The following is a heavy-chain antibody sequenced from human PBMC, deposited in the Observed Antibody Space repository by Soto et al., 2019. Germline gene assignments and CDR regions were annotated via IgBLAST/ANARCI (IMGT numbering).Heavy chain of an antibody. CDR1: GFTFSSYA. J-gene: IGHJ6*02. CDR3: AKDIVLMVYARPDYYGMDV. D-gene: IGHD2-8*01. V-gene: IGHV3-23*01. CDR2: ISGSGGST. Sequence: PWGSLRLSCAASGFTFSSYAMIFFRHSAFKWREWVSAISGSGGSTYYADSVKGRFTISRDNSKNTLYLQMNSLRAEDTAVYYCAKDIVLMVYARPDYYGMDVWGQGTTVTVSS.